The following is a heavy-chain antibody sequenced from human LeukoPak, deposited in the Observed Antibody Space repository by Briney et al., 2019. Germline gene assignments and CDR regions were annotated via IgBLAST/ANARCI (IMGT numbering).Heavy chain of an antibody. Sequence: SETLSLTCAVYGGSFSGYYWSWIRQPPGKGLEWIGEINHSGSTNYNPSLKSRVTISVDTSKNQFSLKLSSVTAADTAVYYCARGPRITIFGDYYYGMDVWGQGTTVTVSS. CDR1: GGSFSGYY. D-gene: IGHD3-3*01. CDR2: INHSGST. J-gene: IGHJ6*02. CDR3: ARGPRITIFGDYYYGMDV. V-gene: IGHV4-34*01.